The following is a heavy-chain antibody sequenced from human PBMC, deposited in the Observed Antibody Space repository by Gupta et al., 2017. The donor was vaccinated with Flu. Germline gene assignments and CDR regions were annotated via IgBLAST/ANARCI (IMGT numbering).Heavy chain of an antibody. Sequence: QVQLQESGPGLAKPSETLSLTCSVSGGSVSSNVYYWGWIRQPPGKGLEWIGTISYSGSTFYNPSLTSRVTTSMDASKNQFSLNLRSVTAADTAVYYCARRQAGYTFDYWGQGTLVTVPS. CDR1: GGSVSSNVYY. J-gene: IGHJ4*02. V-gene: IGHV4-39*01. CDR2: ISYSGST. CDR3: ARRQAGYTFDY. D-gene: IGHD5-12*01.